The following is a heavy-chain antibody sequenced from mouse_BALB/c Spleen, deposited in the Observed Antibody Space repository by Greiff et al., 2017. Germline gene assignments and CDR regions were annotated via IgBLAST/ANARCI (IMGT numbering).Heavy chain of an antibody. CDR3: TRVESYYGNFFAY. J-gene: IGHJ3*01. CDR1: GYTFTDYN. D-gene: IGHD2-10*01. CDR2: IYPYNGGT. Sequence: VQLQQSGPELVKPGASVKISCKASGYTFTDYNMHWVKQSHGKSLEWIGYIYPYNGGTGYNQKFKSKATLTVDNSSSTAYMELRSLTSEDSAVYYCTRVESYYGNFFAYWGQGTLVTVSA. V-gene: IGHV1S29*02.